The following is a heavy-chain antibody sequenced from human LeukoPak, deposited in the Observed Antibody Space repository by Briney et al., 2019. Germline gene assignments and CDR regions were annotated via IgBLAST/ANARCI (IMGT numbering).Heavy chain of an antibody. Sequence: HGESLKISCKGSGYSFTSYWIGWVRQMPGKGLEWMGIIYPGDSDTRYSPSFQGQVTISADKSISTAYLQWSSLKASDTAMYYCARVRPSIAAAGSPFDYWGQGTLVTVSS. D-gene: IGHD6-13*01. V-gene: IGHV5-51*01. J-gene: IGHJ4*02. CDR3: ARVRPSIAAAGSPFDY. CDR1: GYSFTSYW. CDR2: IYPGDSDT.